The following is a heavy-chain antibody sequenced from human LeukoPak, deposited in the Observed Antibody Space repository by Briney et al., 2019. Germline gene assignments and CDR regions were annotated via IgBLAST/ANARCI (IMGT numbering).Heavy chain of an antibody. J-gene: IGHJ3*02. CDR2: IIPIFGTA. V-gene: IGHV1-69*05. Sequence: GASVKVSCKASGGTLSSYAISWVRQAPGQGLEWMGGIIPIFGTANYAQKFQGRATITTDESTSTAYMELSSLRSEDTAVYYCARDLGDYDAFDIWGQGTMVTVSS. D-gene: IGHD3-16*01. CDR3: ARDLGDYDAFDI. CDR1: GGTLSSYA.